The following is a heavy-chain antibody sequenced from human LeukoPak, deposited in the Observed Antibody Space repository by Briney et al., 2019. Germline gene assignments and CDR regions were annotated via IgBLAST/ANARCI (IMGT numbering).Heavy chain of an antibody. CDR1: GFTFSSYW. D-gene: IGHD1-26*01. CDR3: ARSRYTGSHFDY. V-gene: IGHV3-74*01. CDR2: INSDGSSL. Sequence: PGGSLRLSCAASGFTFSSYWVQWVRQAPGKGLVWISRINSDGSSLSYADSVKGRFTISRDNAENTVYLQMNSLRAEDTAVYYCARSRYTGSHFDYWGQGTLVTVSS. J-gene: IGHJ4*02.